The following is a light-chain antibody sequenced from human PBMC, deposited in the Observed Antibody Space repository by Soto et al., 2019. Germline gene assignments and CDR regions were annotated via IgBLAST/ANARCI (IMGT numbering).Light chain of an antibody. CDR2: DAC. CDR3: QQRSNWPPVT. Sequence: EIVLTQSPATLAWSPGERATLSCRSSQSVSRFLAWYQHKPGQAPRLLIYDACNRATGIPARFSGSGSGTDFTLTISSLEPEDFAVYYCQQRSNWPPVTFGGGTKVDIK. V-gene: IGKV3-11*01. CDR1: QSVSRF. J-gene: IGKJ4*01.